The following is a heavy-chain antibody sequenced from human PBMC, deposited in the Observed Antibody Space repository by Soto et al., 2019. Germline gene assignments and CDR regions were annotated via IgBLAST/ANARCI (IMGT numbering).Heavy chain of an antibody. CDR1: RYTFTNFY. CDR3: ARAQMGRPLDV. CDR2: INPRGGST. Sequence: ASVKVSCKASRYTFTNFYIHWLRQAPGQGLEWVGIINPRGGSTPNLQKFQGRVTKTRETSRRAVHMDLITLRSEDTAVYYCARAQMGRPLDVWGPGTTVTVSS. D-gene: IGHD2-8*01. V-gene: IGHV1-46*01. J-gene: IGHJ6*02.